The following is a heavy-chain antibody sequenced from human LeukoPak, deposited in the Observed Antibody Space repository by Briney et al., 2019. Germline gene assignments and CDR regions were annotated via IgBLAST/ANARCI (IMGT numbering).Heavy chain of an antibody. V-gene: IGHV3-23*01. CDR2: ISPSGGGT. Sequence: GGTLRLSCAASGFTFSSYGMNWVRQAPGKGLEWISGISPSGGGTYYADFVKGRFTISRDDSKNPLYLQMNSLRAEDTAVYYCARDRLVGATNWFDPWGQGTLVTVSS. CDR3: ARDRLVGATNWFDP. J-gene: IGHJ5*02. D-gene: IGHD1-26*01. CDR1: GFTFSSYG.